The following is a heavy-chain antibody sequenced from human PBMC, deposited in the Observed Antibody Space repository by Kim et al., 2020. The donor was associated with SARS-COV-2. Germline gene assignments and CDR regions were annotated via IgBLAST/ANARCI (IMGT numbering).Heavy chain of an antibody. V-gene: IGHV3-23*01. Sequence: GGSTYYADSVKGRFTISRDNSKNTLYLQMNSLRAEDTAVYYCAKHNPYFDYWGQGTLVTVSS. J-gene: IGHJ4*02. CDR3: AKHNPYFDY. CDR2: GGST.